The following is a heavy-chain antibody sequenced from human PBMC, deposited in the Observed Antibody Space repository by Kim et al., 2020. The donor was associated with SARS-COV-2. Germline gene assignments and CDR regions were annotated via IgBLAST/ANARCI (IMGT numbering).Heavy chain of an antibody. J-gene: IGHJ6*02. Sequence: GGSLRLSCAASGFTVSSNYMSWVHQAPGKGLEWVSVIYSGGSTYYADSVKGRFTISRHNSKNTLYLQMNSLRAEDTAVYYCAREIAVADSGPAGGMDVWGQGTTVTVSS. CDR2: IYSGGST. CDR3: AREIAVADSGPAGGMDV. CDR1: GFTVSSNY. V-gene: IGHV3-53*04. D-gene: IGHD6-19*01.